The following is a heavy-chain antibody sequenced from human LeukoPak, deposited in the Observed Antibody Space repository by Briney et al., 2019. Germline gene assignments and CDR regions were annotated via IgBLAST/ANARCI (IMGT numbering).Heavy chain of an antibody. D-gene: IGHD1-1*01. Sequence: GGSLRLSCVPSGFTFKTYWMIWVRQAPGKGLEWVATIKPDGSGKYYADSVRGRFTISRDNAKTSLYLQTNSLRDEDTAVHYCAKHGIGRGPDSWGQGPLVTVSS. CDR2: IKPDGSGK. CDR3: AKHGIGRGPDS. J-gene: IGHJ4*02. CDR1: GFTFKTYW. V-gene: IGHV3-7*01.